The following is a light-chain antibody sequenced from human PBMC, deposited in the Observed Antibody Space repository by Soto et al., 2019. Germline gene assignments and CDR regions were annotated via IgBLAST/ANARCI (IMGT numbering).Light chain of an antibody. CDR2: GAS. CDR3: QQSYSFPYT. V-gene: IGKV1-39*01. Sequence: DIQMTQSPSSLSASVGDRVTITCRASQSISSYLSWYQQKPGKASKLLIYGASSLQSGVPSRFSGSGSGTDFTLTISSLQPEDFATYYCQQSYSFPYTFGQGTKLEIK. CDR1: QSISSY. J-gene: IGKJ2*01.